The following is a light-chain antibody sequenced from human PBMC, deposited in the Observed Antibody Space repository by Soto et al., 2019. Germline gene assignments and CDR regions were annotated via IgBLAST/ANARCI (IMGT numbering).Light chain of an antibody. V-gene: IGKV1-5*01. Sequence: DIQMTQSPSTLSASVGDRVTITCRASQSISSWLAWYQQKPGKAPNLLIYDASTLESGIPSRFSGSGSGTESTLTISGLQPDDFAPYYCQQYNSYSPWTFGQGTKVEIK. CDR3: QQYNSYSPWT. CDR1: QSISSW. CDR2: DAS. J-gene: IGKJ1*01.